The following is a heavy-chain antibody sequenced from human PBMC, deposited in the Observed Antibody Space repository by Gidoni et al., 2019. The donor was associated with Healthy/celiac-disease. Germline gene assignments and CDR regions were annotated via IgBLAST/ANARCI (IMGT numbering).Heavy chain of an antibody. CDR3: TRHEQAGYYYYYYMDV. J-gene: IGHJ6*03. CDR1: GFTFSDPT. CDR2: IRSKANKYAT. D-gene: IGHD6-13*01. V-gene: IGHV3-73*01. Sequence: EVQLVESGGGLVQPGGSLNLSCAASGFTFSDPTMHWVRQASGNGLEWVGRIRSKANKYATAYAASVKGRFTISRDDSKNTAYLLMNSLKTEDTAVYYCTRHEQAGYYYYYYMDVWGKGTTVTVSS.